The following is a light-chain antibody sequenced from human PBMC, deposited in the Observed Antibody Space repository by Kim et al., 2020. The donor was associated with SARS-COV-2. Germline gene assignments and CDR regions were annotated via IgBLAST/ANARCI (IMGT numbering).Light chain of an antibody. CDR2: DAA. V-gene: IGKV3-20*01. J-gene: IGKJ3*01. Sequence: SPGERATLSCRASQVFSSSYFAWFQQKPGQAPRLLIYDAATRATGVPDRFSGSGSGTDFTLTISRLEPEDFAVYYCQQYYDLPFTFGPGTKVDIK. CDR1: QVFSSSY. CDR3: QQYYDLPFT.